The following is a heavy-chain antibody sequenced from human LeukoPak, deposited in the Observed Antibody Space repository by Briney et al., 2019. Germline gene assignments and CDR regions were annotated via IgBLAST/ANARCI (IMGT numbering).Heavy chain of an antibody. CDR3: ARLGYCSSTSCSVSSVLGATRKFDY. CDR2: INHSGST. V-gene: IGHV4-34*01. D-gene: IGHD2-2*01. CDR1: GGSFSGYY. J-gene: IGHJ4*02. Sequence: PSETLSLTCAVYGGSFSGYYWSWIRQPPGKGLEWIGEINHSGSTNYNPSLKSRVTISVDTSKNQFSLKLSSVTAADTAVYYCARLGYCSSTSCSVSSVLGATRKFDYWGQGTLVTVSS.